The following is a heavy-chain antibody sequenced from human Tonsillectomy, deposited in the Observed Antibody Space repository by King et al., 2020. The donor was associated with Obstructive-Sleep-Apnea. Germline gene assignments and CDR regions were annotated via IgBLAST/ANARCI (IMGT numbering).Heavy chain of an antibody. CDR1: GFNFDEYA. CDR2: ITKNGAFI. V-gene: IGHV3-9*01. J-gene: IGHJ6*02. Sequence: VQLVESGGGLVQPGKSLRLSCAASGFNFDEYAMHWVRQAPGKGMEWVSGITKNGAFIGFADSGRGRVTISRDNAQHSLSLQMNSLRPEDTALYYCAKATPFCLVRGQYYYYGMDVWGQATTVTVSS. CDR3: AKATPFCLVRGQYYYYGMDV. D-gene: IGHD3-10*01.